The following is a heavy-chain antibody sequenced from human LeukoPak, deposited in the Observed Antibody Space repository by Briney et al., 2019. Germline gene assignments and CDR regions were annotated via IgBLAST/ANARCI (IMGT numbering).Heavy chain of an antibody. CDR1: GFTFSSYA. CDR2: ISGSGGST. V-gene: IGHV3-23*01. Sequence: GGSLRLSCAASGFTFSSYAMSWVRQAPGKGLEWVSAISGSGGSTYYADSVKGRFTISRDNSKNTLYLQMNSLRAEDTAVYYCAKIQLRLGELSSPQDDYWGQGTLVTVSS. CDR3: AKIQLRLGELSSPQDDY. J-gene: IGHJ4*02. D-gene: IGHD3-16*02.